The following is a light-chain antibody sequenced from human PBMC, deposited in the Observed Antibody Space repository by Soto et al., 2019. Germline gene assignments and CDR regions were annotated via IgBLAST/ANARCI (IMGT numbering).Light chain of an antibody. CDR2: GAS. V-gene: IGKV3-20*01. CDR1: QSVSSSY. J-gene: IGKJ1*01. CDR3: QQYSNSQWT. Sequence: EVVLTQSPGTLSLFPGERATLSCRASQSVSSSYLAWYQHKPGQAPRLLIFGASSRATGIPDRFSGSGSGTDFSLTISRLEHEDFAVYYCQQYSNSQWTFGQGTKVESK.